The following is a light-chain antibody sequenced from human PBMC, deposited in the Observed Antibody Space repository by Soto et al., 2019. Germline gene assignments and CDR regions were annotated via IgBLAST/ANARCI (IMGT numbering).Light chain of an antibody. J-gene: IGKJ1*01. CDR1: QSVSSY. V-gene: IGKV3-11*01. CDR2: DAS. Sequence: EIVLTQSPATLSLSPGERATLSCRASQSVSSYLAWYQQKPGQVPRLVIYDASNRATGIPGRFSGSGSGTDFTLTISSLEPEDFGVYYCQQRSSWPRTFGQGTKVGIK. CDR3: QQRSSWPRT.